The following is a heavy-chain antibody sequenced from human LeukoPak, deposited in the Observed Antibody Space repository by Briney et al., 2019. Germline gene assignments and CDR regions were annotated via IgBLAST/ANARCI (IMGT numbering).Heavy chain of an antibody. Sequence: GGSLRLSCADSGFTFRTFALSWVRQAPGKGLEWVSTISGSGGSTYYADSVKGRFTISRDNSKNTLYLQMNSLRAEDTAVYYCAKGFVTDSSGYYAVCAFHIWGEGTSVSVSS. CDR3: AKGFVTDSSGYYAVCAFHI. J-gene: IGHJ3*02. CDR1: GFTFRTFA. CDR2: ISGSGGST. D-gene: IGHD3-22*01. V-gene: IGHV3-23*01.